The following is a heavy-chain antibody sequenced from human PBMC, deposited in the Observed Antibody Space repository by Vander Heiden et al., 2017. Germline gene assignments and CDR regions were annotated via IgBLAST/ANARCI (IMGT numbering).Heavy chain of an antibody. V-gene: IGHV4-39*01. CDR3: ASFTAMVFY. CDR1: GGSISSSSYY. Sequence: QLLLQESRPRLVMPPETLSLTCTVPGGSISSSSYYWGSIRQPPGKGLEWIETIYYSGRTYFNPSLKSRVTISVDTSKNQFSLKLSSVTAADTAVYYCASFTAMVFYWGQRTLVTVSS. CDR2: IYYSGRT. D-gene: IGHD5-18*01. J-gene: IGHJ4*02.